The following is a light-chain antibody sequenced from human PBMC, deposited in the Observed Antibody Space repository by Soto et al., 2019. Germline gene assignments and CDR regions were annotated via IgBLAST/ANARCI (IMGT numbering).Light chain of an antibody. J-gene: IGKJ1*01. CDR2: DAS. CDR1: QTISTL. Sequence: IQMTQSPSTLSAPVGDRVTITCQASQTISTLLAWFQHKPGKAPNLLIYDASNLESGAPSRFSGSGSGTEFTFTITSLQPGDSATYYCQHFSTYKWTSGQGTQVDIK. CDR3: QHFSTYKWT. V-gene: IGKV1-5*01.